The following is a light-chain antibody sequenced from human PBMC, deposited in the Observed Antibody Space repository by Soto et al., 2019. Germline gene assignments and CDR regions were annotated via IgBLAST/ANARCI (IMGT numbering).Light chain of an antibody. CDR1: QSVSNSY. J-gene: IGKJ2*01. V-gene: IGKV3-20*01. CDR2: GAS. Sequence: EIVLTQSPATLSLSPGERASLSCRASQSVSNSYLAWYQQKPGQAPRLLIFGASNRATGIPDRFSGSGSGPDFTLTISRLEPEDFAVYYCQQYGTSPRTFGQGTKLEIK. CDR3: QQYGTSPRT.